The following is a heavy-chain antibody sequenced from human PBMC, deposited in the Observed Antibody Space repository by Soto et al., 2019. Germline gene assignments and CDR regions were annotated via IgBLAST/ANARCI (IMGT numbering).Heavy chain of an antibody. D-gene: IGHD2-2*01. V-gene: IGHV1-69*02. CDR3: ATQQDIVVVPAASISFDY. Sequence: QVQLVQSGAEVQKPGSSVKVSCKASGGTFSSYTISWVRQAPGQGLEWMGRIIPILGIANYAQKFQGRVTITADKSTSTAYMELSSLRSEDTAVYYCATQQDIVVVPAASISFDYWGQGTLVTVSS. CDR1: GGTFSSYT. J-gene: IGHJ4*02. CDR2: IIPILGIA.